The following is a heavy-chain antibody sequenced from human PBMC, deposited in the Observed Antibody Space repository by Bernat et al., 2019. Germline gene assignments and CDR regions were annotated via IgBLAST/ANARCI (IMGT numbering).Heavy chain of an antibody. CDR3: ARVTGGYYYYGMDV. CDR1: GFTFSSYS. CDR2: ISSSSSYI. D-gene: IGHD3-16*01. Sequence: EVQLVESGGGLVKPGGSLRLSCAASGFTFSSYSMNWVRQAPGKGLEWVSFISSSSSYIYYADSVKGRFTISRDNAKNSLYLQMNSLRAEDTAVYYCARVTGGYYYYGMDVWGQGTTVTVSS. J-gene: IGHJ6*02. V-gene: IGHV3-21*01.